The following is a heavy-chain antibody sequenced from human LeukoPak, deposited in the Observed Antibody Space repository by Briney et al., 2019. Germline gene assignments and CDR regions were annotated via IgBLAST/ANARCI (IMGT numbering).Heavy chain of an antibody. D-gene: IGHD2-2*02. V-gene: IGHV3-21*04. Sequence: PGGSLRLSCAASGFTFSSYSMNWVRQAPGKGLEWVSSISSSSSYIYYADSVKGRFTISRDNAKNSLYLQMNSLRAEDTAVYYCAKPLSIPHSPGGSWGQGTLVTVSS. CDR1: GFTFSSYS. CDR2: ISSSSSYI. J-gene: IGHJ4*02. CDR3: AKPLSIPHSPGGS.